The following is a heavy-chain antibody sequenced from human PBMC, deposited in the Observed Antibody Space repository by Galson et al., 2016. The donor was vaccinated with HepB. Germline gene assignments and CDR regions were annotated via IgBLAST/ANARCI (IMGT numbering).Heavy chain of an antibody. Sequence: SLRLSCAASGFSFSSNSMNWVRQAPGKGLEWVSSISSSGDDIYYADSVKGRFTISRDNAKNSLYLQMNSLRGEDTAVYYCARDRYSSKWSDAFDIWGQGTMVIVS. CDR2: ISSSGDDI. V-gene: IGHV3-21*01. D-gene: IGHD6-13*01. CDR1: GFSFSSNS. J-gene: IGHJ3*02. CDR3: ARDRYSSKWSDAFDI.